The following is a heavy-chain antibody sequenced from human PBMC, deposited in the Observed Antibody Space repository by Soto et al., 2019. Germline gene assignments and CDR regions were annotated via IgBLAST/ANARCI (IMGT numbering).Heavy chain of an antibody. CDR2: IIPIFGAA. D-gene: IGHD3-3*01. Sequence: SVKVSCKASGGTFSSYAISWVRQAPGQGLEWMGGIIPIFGAANYAQKFQGRVTITADKSTSTAYMELSSLRSEDTAVYYCARDTIFGVVPSTHGMDVWGQGTTVTVSS. J-gene: IGHJ6*02. CDR3: ARDTIFGVVPSTHGMDV. CDR1: GGTFSSYA. V-gene: IGHV1-69*06.